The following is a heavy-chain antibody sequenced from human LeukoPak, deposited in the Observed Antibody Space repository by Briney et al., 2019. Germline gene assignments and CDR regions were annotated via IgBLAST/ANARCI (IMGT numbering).Heavy chain of an antibody. CDR2: ISAYNGNT. J-gene: IGHJ4*02. CDR3: ARGSHYGDYVGDYFDY. D-gene: IGHD4-17*01. V-gene: IGHV1-18*01. CDR1: GHTFTNYG. Sequence: EASVKVSCKASGHTFTNYGITWVRQAPGQGLEWMGWISAYNGNTNYAQKLQGRVTMTTDTSTSTAYMELRSLRSDDTAVYYCARGSHYGDYVGDYFDYWGQGTLVTVSS.